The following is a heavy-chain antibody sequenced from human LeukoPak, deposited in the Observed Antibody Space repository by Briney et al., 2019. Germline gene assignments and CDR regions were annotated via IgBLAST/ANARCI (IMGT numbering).Heavy chain of an antibody. V-gene: IGHV3-33*01. CDR1: GFTFSSYG. D-gene: IGHD1-1*01. CDR2: IWYDGSNK. J-gene: IGHJ6*02. Sequence: PGRSLRLSCAASGFTFSSYGMHWVRQAPGKGLEWVAVIWYDGSNKYYADSVKGRFTISRGNSKNTLYLQMNSLRAEDTAVYYCARGHDVYYYYGMDVWGQGTTVTVSS. CDR3: ARGHDVYYYYGMDV.